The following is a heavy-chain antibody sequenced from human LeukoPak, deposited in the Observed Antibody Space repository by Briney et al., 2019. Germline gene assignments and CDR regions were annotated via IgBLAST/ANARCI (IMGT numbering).Heavy chain of an antibody. J-gene: IGHJ5*02. CDR3: ARSAPSAPGIVVVPAARLRGWFDP. CDR2: INHSGST. Sequence: SSETLSLTCAVYGGSFSGYYWSWIRQPPGKGLEWSGEINHSGSTNYNPSLKSRVTISVDTSKSQFSLKLSSVTAADTAVYYCARSAPSAPGIVVVPAARLRGWFDPWGQGTLVTVSS. CDR1: GGSFSGYY. V-gene: IGHV4-34*01. D-gene: IGHD2-2*01.